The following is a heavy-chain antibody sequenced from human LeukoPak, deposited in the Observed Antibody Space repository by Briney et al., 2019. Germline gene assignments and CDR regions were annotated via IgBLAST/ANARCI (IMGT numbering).Heavy chain of an antibody. CDR1: GYNLTELS. D-gene: IGHD2-2*01. V-gene: IGHV1-24*01. CDR2: FDPEDGET. CDR3: ATANPRYCSSTSCPTFDY. J-gene: IGHJ4*02. Sequence: ASVKVSCKVSGYNLTELSMHWVRQAPGKGLEWMGGFDPEDGETIYARKFQGRVTMTEDTSTGTAYMELSSLRSEDTAVYYCATANPRYCSSTSCPTFDYWGQGTLVTVSS.